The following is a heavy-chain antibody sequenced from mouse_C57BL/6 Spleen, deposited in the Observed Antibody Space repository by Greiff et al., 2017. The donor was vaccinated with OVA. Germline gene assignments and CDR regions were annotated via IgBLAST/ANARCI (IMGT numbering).Heavy chain of an antibody. D-gene: IGHD2-3*01. CDR2: IYPGSGST. V-gene: IGHV1-55*01. J-gene: IGHJ2*01. CDR3: ARRAIYDGYYSFDY. Sequence: QVQLQQSGAELVKPGASVKMSCKASGYTFTSYWITWVKQRPGQGLEWIGDIYPGSGSTNYNEKFKSKATLTVDTSSSTAYMQLSSLTSEDSAVYYCARRAIYDGYYSFDYWGQGTTLTVSS. CDR1: GYTFTSYW.